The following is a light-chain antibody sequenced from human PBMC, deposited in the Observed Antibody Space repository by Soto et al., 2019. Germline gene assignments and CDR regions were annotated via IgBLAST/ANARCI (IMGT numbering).Light chain of an antibody. Sequence: EIVLTQSPGTLSLSPGERATLSCRASQSVSSSYLAWYQQKPGQAPRLLIYGASSRATGIPDRFSGSGSGTDFTLTISRLEPEDFAVYYCRQYGNSPETFGQGTKVEIK. CDR2: GAS. J-gene: IGKJ1*01. V-gene: IGKV3-20*01. CDR3: RQYGNSPET. CDR1: QSVSSSY.